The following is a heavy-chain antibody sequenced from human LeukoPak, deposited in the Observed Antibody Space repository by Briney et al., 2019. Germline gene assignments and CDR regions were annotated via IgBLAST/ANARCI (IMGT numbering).Heavy chain of an antibody. CDR3: ARDLVSSSWLDAFNI. J-gene: IGHJ3*02. CDR2: IYTSGST. D-gene: IGHD6-13*01. CDR1: GSSISSYY. V-gene: IGHV4-4*07. Sequence: PSETLSLTCTVSGSSISSYYWSWIRQPAGKGLEWIGRIYTSGSTNYNPSLKSRVTMSVDTSKNQFSLKLSSVTAADTAVYYCARDLVSSSWLDAFNIWGQGTMVTVSS.